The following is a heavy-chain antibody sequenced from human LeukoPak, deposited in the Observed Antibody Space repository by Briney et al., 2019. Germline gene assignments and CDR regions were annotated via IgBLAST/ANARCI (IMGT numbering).Heavy chain of an antibody. V-gene: IGHV1-8*01. Sequence: ASVRVSCKASGYIFTRYDINSVRQATGQGVAGVGGMNANSGDTGYAQKFHGRVTMNRNTSISTAYMELTSLRSEDTAIYYCARGGTYLPFGYWGQGTLVIVSS. CDR1: GYIFTRYD. D-gene: IGHD3-10*01. CDR3: ARGGTYLPFGY. CDR2: MNANSGDT. J-gene: IGHJ4*02.